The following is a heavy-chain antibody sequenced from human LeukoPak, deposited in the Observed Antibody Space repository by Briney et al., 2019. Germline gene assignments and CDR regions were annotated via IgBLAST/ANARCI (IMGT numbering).Heavy chain of an antibody. D-gene: IGHD2-2*01. CDR3: ATGPYCSSTSCYDGDY. Sequence: ASVKVSCKVSGYTLTELSMHWVRQAPGKGLEWMGGFDPEDGETIYAQKFQGRVTMTEGTSTDTAYMELSSLRSEDTAVYYCATGPYCSSTSCYDGDYWGQGTLVTVSS. CDR1: GYTLTELS. J-gene: IGHJ4*02. V-gene: IGHV1-24*01. CDR2: FDPEDGET.